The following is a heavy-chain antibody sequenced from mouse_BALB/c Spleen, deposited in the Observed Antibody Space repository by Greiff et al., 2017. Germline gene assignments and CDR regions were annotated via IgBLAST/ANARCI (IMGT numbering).Heavy chain of an antibody. CDR3: TRLDYYGSSHGGFAY. D-gene: IGHD1-1*01. J-gene: IGHJ3*01. Sequence: QVQLQQPGAELVKPGASVKLSCKASGYTFTSYYMYWVKQRPGQGLEWIGGINPSNGGTNFNEKFKSKATLTVDKSSSTAYMQLSSLTSEDSAVYYCTRLDYYGSSHGGFAYWGQGTLVTVSA. CDR1: GYTFTSYY. V-gene: IGHV1S81*02. CDR2: INPSNGGT.